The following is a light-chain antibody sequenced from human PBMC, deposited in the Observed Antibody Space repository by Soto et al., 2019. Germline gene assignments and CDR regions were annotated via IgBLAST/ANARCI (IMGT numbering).Light chain of an antibody. J-gene: IGKJ2*01. Sequence: EIVLTQSPGTLSLSPGERATLSCRASQSVSSTYLAWYQQRPGQAPRLLIYGVSNRATGIPDRFSGSGSGTDFILTINRLEPDDFAVYYCQQYGTSPHTCGQGAKLEIK. V-gene: IGKV3-20*01. CDR3: QQYGTSPHT. CDR1: QSVSSTY. CDR2: GVS.